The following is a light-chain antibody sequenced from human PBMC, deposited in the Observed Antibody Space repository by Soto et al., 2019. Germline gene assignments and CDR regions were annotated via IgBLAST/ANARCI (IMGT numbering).Light chain of an antibody. J-gene: IGKJ3*01. Sequence: LFTQSPATLSVSPEQRVTLSCMASKSISSYLAWYLPSPGQFSRLFIYVASNRATGIPARFSGSVSGTFFTLTIISLEPEDFAVYYCQQRSNWPPFTSGPR. CDR2: VAS. CDR3: QQRSNWPPFT. CDR1: KSISSY. V-gene: IGKV3-11*01.